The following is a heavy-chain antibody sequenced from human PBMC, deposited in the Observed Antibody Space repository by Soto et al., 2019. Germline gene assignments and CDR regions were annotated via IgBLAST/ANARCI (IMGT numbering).Heavy chain of an antibody. J-gene: IGHJ4*02. D-gene: IGHD4-17*01. CDR1: GGSISSSSYY. CDR3: ATFPTTVVLN. V-gene: IGHV4-39*01. CDR2: IYYSGST. Sequence: QLQLQESGPGLVKPSETLSLTCTVSGGSISSSSYYWGWIRQPPGKGLEWIGSIYYSGSTYYNPSLKSRVTISVDTSKNQFSLKLSSVTAADTTVYYCATFPTTVVLNWGQGTLVTVSS.